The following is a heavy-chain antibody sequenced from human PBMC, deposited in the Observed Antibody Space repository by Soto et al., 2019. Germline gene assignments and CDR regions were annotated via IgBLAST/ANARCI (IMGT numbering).Heavy chain of an antibody. CDR2: VYHTGRT. J-gene: IGHJ4*02. CDR1: GGSFKSGSYS. CDR3: ARVFAYFDP. V-gene: IGHV4-61*01. Sequence: QVQLQESGPGLVKPSETLSLTCTVSGGSFKSGSYSWSWIRQPPGKGLEWIGYVYHTGRTSYNPSLKSRVSISMDTSQHQFSLNLDSVTAADTAVYFCARVFAYFDPLGQGTLVTVSS. D-gene: IGHD3-3*01.